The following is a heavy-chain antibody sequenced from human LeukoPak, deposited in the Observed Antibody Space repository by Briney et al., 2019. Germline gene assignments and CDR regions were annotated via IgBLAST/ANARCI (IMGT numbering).Heavy chain of an antibody. CDR2: ISSSSSYI. Sequence: PGGSLRLSCAASGFTFSSYSMNWVRQAPGKGLEWVSSISSSSSYIYYADSVKGRFTISRDNAKNSLYLQMNSLRAEDTAVYYCARDRLLWFGEAPDYWGQGTLVTVSS. CDR3: ARDRLLWFGEAPDY. D-gene: IGHD3-10*01. J-gene: IGHJ4*02. V-gene: IGHV3-21*01. CDR1: GFTFSSYS.